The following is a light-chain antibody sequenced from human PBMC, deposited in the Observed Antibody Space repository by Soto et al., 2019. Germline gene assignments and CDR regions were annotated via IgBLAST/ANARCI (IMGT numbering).Light chain of an antibody. Sequence: QLTQSPSSLSASVGDRVTITCRASQGISSYLAWYQQKPGKAPKLLIYAASTLQSGVPSRFSGSGSGTDFTLTISSLQPEDFATYYCQQLNSYLPLTFGGGTKVEIK. CDR1: QGISSY. J-gene: IGKJ4*01. V-gene: IGKV1-9*01. CDR2: AAS. CDR3: QQLNSYLPLT.